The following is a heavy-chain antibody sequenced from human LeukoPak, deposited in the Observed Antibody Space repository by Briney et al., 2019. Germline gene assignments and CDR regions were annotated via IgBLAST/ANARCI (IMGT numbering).Heavy chain of an antibody. D-gene: IGHD2-8*01. CDR3: AREMAAYYYYGMDV. CDR1: GFTFSSYS. CDR2: IYGGGST. Sequence: GGSLRLSCAASGFTFSSYSMNWVRQAPGKGLEWVSVIYGGGSTYYADSVKGRFTISRDNSKNTLYLQMNSLRAEDTAVYYCAREMAAYYYYGMDVWGQGTTVTVSS. J-gene: IGHJ6*02. V-gene: IGHV3-53*01.